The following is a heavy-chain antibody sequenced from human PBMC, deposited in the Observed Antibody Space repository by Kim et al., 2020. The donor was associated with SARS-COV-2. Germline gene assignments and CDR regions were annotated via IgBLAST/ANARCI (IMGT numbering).Heavy chain of an antibody. Sequence: GGSLRLSCAASGFTFSSYAMSWVRQAPGKGLEWVSSISGSGGSTYYADSVKVRFTIFRDNSKNTLYLLMNSLRAEDTAVYYCAIGSYSSSWLQYFDYWGQGTLVTVSS. J-gene: IGHJ4*02. V-gene: IGHV3-23*01. D-gene: IGHD6-13*01. CDR2: ISGSGGST. CDR1: GFTFSSYA. CDR3: AIGSYSSSWLQYFDY.